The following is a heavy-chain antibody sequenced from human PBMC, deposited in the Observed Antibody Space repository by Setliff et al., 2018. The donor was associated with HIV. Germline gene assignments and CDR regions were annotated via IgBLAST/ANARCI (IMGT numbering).Heavy chain of an antibody. J-gene: IGHJ3*01. D-gene: IGHD3-16*01. V-gene: IGHV4-59*11. CDR1: GDSMSRHY. Sequence: SETLSLTCTVSGDSMSRHYWTWIRQPPGKGLEWIGYISYSGRTDYNSSLKDRITMSVDTSNNQFSLKMTSVTAADTAVYYCARAGEYYDSRNYLTRGPTAFDVWGQGTVVTVSS. CDR3: ARAGEYYDSRNYLTRGPTAFDV. CDR2: ISYSGRT.